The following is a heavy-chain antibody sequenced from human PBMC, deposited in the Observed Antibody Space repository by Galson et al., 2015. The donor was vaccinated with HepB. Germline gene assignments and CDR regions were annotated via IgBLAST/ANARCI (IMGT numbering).Heavy chain of an antibody. CDR1: GFSFRSNS. J-gene: IGHJ4*02. D-gene: IGHD6-13*01. V-gene: IGHV3-21*06. Sequence: SLRLSCAASGFSFRSNSMNWVRQAPGKGLEWVSFISSSSDDIYYADSVKGRFTISRDNARNSVFLQMNSLRTEDTAVYYCVRGGARGQQLGSFWGQGTLVTVSS. CDR3: VRGGARGQQLGSF. CDR2: ISSSSDDI.